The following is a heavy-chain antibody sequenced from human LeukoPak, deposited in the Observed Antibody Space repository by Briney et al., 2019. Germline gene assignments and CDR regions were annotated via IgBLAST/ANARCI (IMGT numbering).Heavy chain of an antibody. CDR2: ISWNSGSI. Sequence: GRSLRLSCAASGFTFDDYAMHWVRQAPGKGLEWVSGISWNSGSIGYADSVKGRFTISRDNAKNSPYLQMNSLRAEGTALYYCAKDEDVNSSRRGLWLSRFGSNNLFQHWGQGTLVTVSS. CDR3: AKDEDVNSSRRGLWLSRFGSNNLFQH. V-gene: IGHV3-9*01. CDR1: GFTFDDYA. J-gene: IGHJ1*01. D-gene: IGHD6-19*01.